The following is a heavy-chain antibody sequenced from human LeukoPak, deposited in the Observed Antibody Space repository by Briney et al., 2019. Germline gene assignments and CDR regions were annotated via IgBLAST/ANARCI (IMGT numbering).Heavy chain of an antibody. D-gene: IGHD3-10*01. V-gene: IGHV3-74*01. Sequence: PGGSLRLSCAASGFTFSTSWMHWVRQAPGKGLVWVSQINSDGGRTRYADSVKGRLTISRDNAKNTVYLQMNSLRAEDTAVYYCAKDTGFGEPTTAFDYWGQGTLVTVSS. CDR1: GFTFSTSW. CDR3: AKDTGFGEPTTAFDY. CDR2: INSDGGRT. J-gene: IGHJ4*02.